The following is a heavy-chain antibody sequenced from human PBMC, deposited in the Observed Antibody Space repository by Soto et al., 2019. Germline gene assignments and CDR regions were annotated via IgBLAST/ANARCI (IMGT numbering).Heavy chain of an antibody. CDR2: IGSGGTT. J-gene: IGHJ4*02. CDR3: AKRGGSHNTCLDY. D-gene: IGHD2-15*01. CDR1: RFTFTSSA. Sequence: EVQLLESGGDLVQPGGSLRLSCAASRFTFTSSAMTWVRQAPGEGLEWVSTIGSGGTTSYADSVKGRFTVSRDNSKNTLYLQMNSLRAEDTAIYYCAKRGGSHNTCLDYWRQGTLVTVSS. V-gene: IGHV3-23*01.